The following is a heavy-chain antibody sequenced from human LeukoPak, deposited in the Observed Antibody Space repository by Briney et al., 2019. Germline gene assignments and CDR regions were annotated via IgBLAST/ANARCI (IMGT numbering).Heavy chain of an antibody. CDR1: GYSFTIND. D-gene: IGHD6-13*01. J-gene: IGHJ4*02. CDR2: MNPNSSNT. Sequence: ASVKLSCKASGYSFTINDINWVRQATGPGLEWMGLMNPNSSNTGYAHKFQGRGAMTRNTAISTAYMELSSLRSEDTAVYYCARGTVCGSGGKCSGSWYYDYWGEGTLVTVSS. CDR3: ARGTVCGSGGKCSGSWYYDY. V-gene: IGHV1-8*01.